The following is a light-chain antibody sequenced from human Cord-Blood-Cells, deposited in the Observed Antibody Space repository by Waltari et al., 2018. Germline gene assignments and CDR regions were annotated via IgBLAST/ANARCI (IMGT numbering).Light chain of an antibody. CDR1: SSDVGSYNL. CDR3: CSHAGSSTWV. Sequence: QSALTQPASVSGSPGQSITISCTGTSSDVGSYNLVSWYQQHPGKAPKLMIYECSKRPSGVSNRFPGSKSGNTASLTISGLQAEDEADYYCCSHAGSSTWVFGGGTKLTVL. V-gene: IGLV2-23*01. J-gene: IGLJ3*02. CDR2: ECS.